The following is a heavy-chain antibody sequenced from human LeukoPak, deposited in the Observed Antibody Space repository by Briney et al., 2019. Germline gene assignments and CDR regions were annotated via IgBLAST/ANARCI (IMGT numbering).Heavy chain of an antibody. J-gene: IGHJ5*02. V-gene: IGHV3-7*01. CDR3: ASLNDYGDYEHWFDP. CDR1: GFTFNNYW. CDR2: IKQDGTEI. D-gene: IGHD4-17*01. Sequence: PGGSLRLSCAASGFTFNNYWMTWFRQAPGKGLEWVANIKQDGTEIFYVDSVRGRFIISRDNAENSLYLQMNSLRVEDTAVYYCASLNDYGDYEHWFDPWGQGTLVTVSS.